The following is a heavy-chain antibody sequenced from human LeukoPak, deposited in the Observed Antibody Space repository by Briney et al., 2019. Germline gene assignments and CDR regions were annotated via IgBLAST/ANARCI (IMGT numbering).Heavy chain of an antibody. Sequence: GGSLRLSCAASGFTFSSYVMSWVRQAPGKGLEWVSAISGSGGSTYYADSVKGRFTVSRDNSKNTLYLQMNSLRAEGTAVYYCAKDPNAHYYDSSGYYGDYWGQGTLVTVSS. CDR1: GFTFSSYV. CDR2: ISGSGGST. J-gene: IGHJ4*02. CDR3: AKDPNAHYYDSSGYYGDY. D-gene: IGHD3-22*01. V-gene: IGHV3-23*01.